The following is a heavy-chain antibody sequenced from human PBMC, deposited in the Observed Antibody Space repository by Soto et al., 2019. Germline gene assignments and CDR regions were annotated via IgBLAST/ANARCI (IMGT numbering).Heavy chain of an antibody. J-gene: IGHJ3*02. Sequence: DVQLVESGGGLIQPGESLRLSCVAFGLTVSDKKYMAWVRQAPGKGLEWISALYDVDGTYYADSVKGRFTTSRDSSKTTVYLQMNSLRPDDTAVYYCASWHLREHAYDIWGQGTTVTVSS. D-gene: IGHD4-17*01. CDR3: ASWHLREHAYDI. V-gene: IGHV3-53*01. CDR1: GLTVSDKKY. CDR2: LYDVDGT.